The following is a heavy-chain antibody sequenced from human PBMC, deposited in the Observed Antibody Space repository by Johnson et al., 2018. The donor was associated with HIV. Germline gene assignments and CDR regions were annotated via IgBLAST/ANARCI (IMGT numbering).Heavy chain of an antibody. CDR2: ISYDGSNK. J-gene: IGHJ3*02. Sequence: QVQLVESGGGLVKPGGSLRLSCAASGFTLTNARMKWVRQAPGKGLEWVAVISYDGSNKYYADSVKGRFTISRENAKNSLYLQMNSLRAEDTAVYYCARVRQLGRGDAFDIWGQGTMVTVSS. CDR1: GFTLTNAR. CDR3: ARVRQLGRGDAFDI. D-gene: IGHD6-6*01. V-gene: IGHV3-30*14.